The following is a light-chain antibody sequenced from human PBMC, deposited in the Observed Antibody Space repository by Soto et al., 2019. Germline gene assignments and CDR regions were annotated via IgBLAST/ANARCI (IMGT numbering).Light chain of an antibody. Sequence: EIVLTQSPGTLSLSPGERGTLSCRVSQSVSSSYLAWYQQKPGQAPRLLMYGASSRATGIPDRFSGSGSGTDFTLTISRLEPEDFAVYYCQQYGSSPSGTFGQGTKVDIK. CDR3: QQYGSSPSGT. CDR1: QSVSSSY. V-gene: IGKV3-20*01. J-gene: IGKJ1*01. CDR2: GAS.